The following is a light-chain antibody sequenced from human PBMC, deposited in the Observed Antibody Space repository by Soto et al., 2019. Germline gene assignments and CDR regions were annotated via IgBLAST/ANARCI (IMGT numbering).Light chain of an antibody. V-gene: IGLV1-44*01. Sequence: QSVLTQPPSVSATPGQSVTIAGSGGSSNIGTKTVNWYQQHPGTAPNLLIYTNKRRPTGVPDRFSGSKSGTSASLAISGLQSEDECDYYCAAWDVSLNGPVFGGGTKRTV. CDR3: AAWDVSLNGPV. CDR1: SSNIGTKT. CDR2: TNK. J-gene: IGLJ2*01.